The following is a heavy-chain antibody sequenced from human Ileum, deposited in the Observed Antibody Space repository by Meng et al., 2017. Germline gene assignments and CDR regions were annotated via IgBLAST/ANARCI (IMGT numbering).Heavy chain of an antibody. V-gene: IGHV4-4*02. D-gene: IGHD4-23*01. CDR1: SGSITSDTY. Sequence: QVRAVEAGPGLVKPSGPRSLTCAVSSGSITSDTYWSWVRLPPGKGLEWIGQISHSGSTFYNPSLKSRVTMSVDKSKSQFSLMLTSVTAADTAVYYCARHGGYYQGFWGQGTLVTVSS. CDR2: ISHSGST. J-gene: IGHJ4*02. CDR3: ARHGGYYQGF.